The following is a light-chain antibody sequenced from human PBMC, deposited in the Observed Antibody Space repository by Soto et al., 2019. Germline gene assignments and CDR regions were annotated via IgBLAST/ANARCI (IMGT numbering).Light chain of an antibody. CDR1: QSVRPN. CDR2: AAS. Sequence: EVVVTQSPATLSVSLGVRATLSCRASQSVRPNLAWYQQKPGQAPRHLIYAASTRATGIPARFSGSGSGTEFTLTITSLQSEDFAVYYCQQYNNWPPLTFGGGTKVEIK. J-gene: IGKJ4*01. V-gene: IGKV3-15*01. CDR3: QQYNNWPPLT.